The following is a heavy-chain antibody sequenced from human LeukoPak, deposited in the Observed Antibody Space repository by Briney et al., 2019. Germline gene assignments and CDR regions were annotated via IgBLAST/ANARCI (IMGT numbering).Heavy chain of an antibody. CDR3: TRVLGSGSYHFDY. CDR2: ISSSGSTI. CDR1: GFTFSSYE. D-gene: IGHD3-10*02. V-gene: IGHV3-48*03. J-gene: IGHJ4*02. Sequence: PGGSLRLSCAASGFTFSSYEMNWVRQAPGKGLEWVSYISSSGSTIYYADSVKGRFTISRDNAKNSLYLQMNSLKTEDTAVYYCTRVLGSGSYHFDYWGQGTLVTVSS.